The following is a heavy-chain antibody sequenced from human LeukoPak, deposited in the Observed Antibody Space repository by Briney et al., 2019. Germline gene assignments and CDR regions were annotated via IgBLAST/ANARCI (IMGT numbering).Heavy chain of an antibody. CDR3: ASGKEVATIGYYYYYYMDV. CDR1: GYTFTGYY. Sequence: GASVKVSCKASGYTFTGYYMHWVRQAPGQGLEWMGWINPNSGGTNYAQKLQGRVTMTTDTSTSTAYMELRSLRSDDTAVYYCASGKEVATIGYYYYYYMDVWGKGTTVTVSS. J-gene: IGHJ6*03. V-gene: IGHV1-2*02. CDR2: INPNSGGT. D-gene: IGHD5-12*01.